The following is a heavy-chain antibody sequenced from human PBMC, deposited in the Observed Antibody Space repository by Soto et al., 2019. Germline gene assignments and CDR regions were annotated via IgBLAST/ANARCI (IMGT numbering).Heavy chain of an antibody. CDR1: GFTFSNYG. D-gene: IGHD5-12*01. CDR2: ISYDGSNK. Sequence: GGSLRLSCGASGFTFSNYGMHWVRQAPGKGLEWVAVISYDGSNKYYADSVKGRFTISRDNSKNTLYLQMNTLRAEETAVYYCATTFYSGPDWGQGTLVTVSS. J-gene: IGHJ4*02. CDR3: ATTFYSGPD. V-gene: IGHV3-30*03.